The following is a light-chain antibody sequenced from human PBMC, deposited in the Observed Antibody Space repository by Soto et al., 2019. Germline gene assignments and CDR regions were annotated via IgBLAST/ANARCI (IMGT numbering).Light chain of an antibody. Sequence: QSVLAQPPSASGTPGQRVTISCSGSSSNIGSNAANWYQQLPGTAPRLLLYSNDQRPSGVPDRFSGSKSGTSDSLAISGRQSEDDADYYSAAWDDSLNGLVFGGGTKVTVL. V-gene: IGLV1-44*01. CDR2: SND. J-gene: IGLJ2*01. CDR1: SSNIGSNA. CDR3: AAWDDSLNGLV.